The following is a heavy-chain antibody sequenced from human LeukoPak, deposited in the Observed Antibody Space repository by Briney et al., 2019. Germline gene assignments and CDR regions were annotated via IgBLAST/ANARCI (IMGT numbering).Heavy chain of an antibody. J-gene: IGHJ4*02. D-gene: IGHD3-3*01. V-gene: IGHV4-38-2*01. Sequence: GSLRLSCAVSGYSISSGYYWGWIRQPPGKGLEWIGSIYHSGSTYYNPSLKSRVTISVDTSKNQFSLKLSSVTAADTAVYYCARFHADFWSGYYSYWGQGTLVTVSS. CDR3: ARFHADFWSGYYSY. CDR2: IYHSGST. CDR1: GYSISSGYY.